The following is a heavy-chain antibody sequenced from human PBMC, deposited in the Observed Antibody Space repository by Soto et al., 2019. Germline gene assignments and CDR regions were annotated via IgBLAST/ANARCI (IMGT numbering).Heavy chain of an antibody. CDR2: IYSGGST. Sequence: EVQLVESGGGLVQPGGSLRLSCAASGFTVSSNYMSWVRQAPGKGLEWVSVIYSGGSTYYADSVKGRFTISRDNSKNTLYLQMNSLRAEDTAVYYCARGVQGGSGAFDIWGQGTMVTVSS. V-gene: IGHV3-66*01. J-gene: IGHJ3*02. CDR3: ARGVQGGSGAFDI. CDR1: GFTVSSNY. D-gene: IGHD3-10*01.